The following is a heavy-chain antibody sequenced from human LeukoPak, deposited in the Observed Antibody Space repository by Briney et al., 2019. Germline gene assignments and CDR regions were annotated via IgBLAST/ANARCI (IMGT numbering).Heavy chain of an antibody. CDR3: ARAGGGSGSSHLYYYYMDV. Sequence: PSETLSLTCTVSGDSISSYYWAWIRQPAGKGLEWIGRIYTSESTNYNPSLKSRVTISADKSKNQFSLKLSSVTAADTAVYYCARAGGGSGSSHLYYYYMDVWGKGPTVTVSS. D-gene: IGHD3-10*01. CDR2: IYTSEST. CDR1: GDSISSYY. J-gene: IGHJ6*03. V-gene: IGHV4-4*07.